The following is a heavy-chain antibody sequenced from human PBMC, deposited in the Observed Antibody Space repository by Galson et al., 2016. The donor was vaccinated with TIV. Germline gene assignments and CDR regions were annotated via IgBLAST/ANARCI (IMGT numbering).Heavy chain of an antibody. V-gene: IGHV5-10-1*01. CDR3: ARDIGGYDFDY. D-gene: IGHD5-12*01. CDR1: AYSFTTYW. CDR2: IDPSDSYT. J-gene: IGHJ4*02. Sequence: QSGAEVKKPGESLRISCEVSAYSFTTYWISWVRQMPGKGLEWMGRIDPSDSYTNYSPSFQGHVTISADKSISTAYLQWSSLKASDTAMYYCARDIGGYDFDYWGQGTLVAVSS.